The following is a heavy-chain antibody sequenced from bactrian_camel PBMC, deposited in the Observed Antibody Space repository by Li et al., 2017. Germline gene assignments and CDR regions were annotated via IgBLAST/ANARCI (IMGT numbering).Heavy chain of an antibody. J-gene: IGHJ4*01. CDR1: GFTFSSYR. CDR3: VSRSDTAYNN. CDR2: INSGGGGRT. Sequence: VQLVESGGGLVQPGGSLVLSCAASGFTFSSYRMRWVRQAPGKGLEWVSTINSGGGGRTYYADSVKGRFTILRDNAKNMVYLQLNSLKTEDMAMYYCVSRSDTAYNNWGQGTQVTVS. V-gene: IGHV3S40*01. D-gene: IGHD3*01.